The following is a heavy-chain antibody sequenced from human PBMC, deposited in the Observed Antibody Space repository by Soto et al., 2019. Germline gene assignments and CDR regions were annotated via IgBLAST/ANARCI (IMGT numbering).Heavy chain of an antibody. CDR2: ISGTGSST. D-gene: IGHD6-19*01. J-gene: IGHJ4*02. CDR1: GFTFSSYA. V-gene: IGHV3-23*01. CDR3: AKAGGIAVPGTHLDY. Sequence: EVQLLESGGGSVQPGGSLRLSCAASGFTFSSYAMSWVRQAPGKGLEWVSAISGTGSSTNYADSVEGRFTISRDNSKNALNLQMSSLRAEDTAVYYCAKAGGIAVPGTHLDYWGQGTLVTVSS.